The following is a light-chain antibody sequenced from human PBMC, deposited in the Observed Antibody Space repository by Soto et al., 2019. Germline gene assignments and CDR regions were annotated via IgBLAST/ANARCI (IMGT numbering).Light chain of an antibody. Sequence: DIQMTQSPSSLSASVGDRVTITCRASQESSNHLAWFQQKPGKPPKSLIYDASSLQSGVPCKFSGSGSGTDFTHTISRLQTEDFATYYCQQYHNYPVTFGGGTKVEIK. CDR3: QQYHNYPVT. V-gene: IGKV1-16*02. J-gene: IGKJ4*01. CDR2: DAS. CDR1: QESSNH.